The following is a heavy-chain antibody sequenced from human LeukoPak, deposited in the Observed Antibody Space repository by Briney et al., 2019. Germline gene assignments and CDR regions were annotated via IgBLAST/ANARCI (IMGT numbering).Heavy chain of an antibody. Sequence: GGSLRLSCAASAFTLSTYAMSWVRQAPGKGLEWVSVISGSGGNTYYADSVKGRFTISRDNSKHTLYLQMNGLRAEDTAVYYCAELGITMIGGVWGKGTTVTISS. V-gene: IGHV3-23*01. J-gene: IGHJ6*04. CDR1: AFTLSTYA. CDR2: ISGSGGNT. CDR3: AELGITMIGGV. D-gene: IGHD3-10*02.